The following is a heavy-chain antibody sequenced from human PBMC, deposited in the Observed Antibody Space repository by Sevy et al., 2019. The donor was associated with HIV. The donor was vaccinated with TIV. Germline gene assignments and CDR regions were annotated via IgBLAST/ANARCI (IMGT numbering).Heavy chain of an antibody. CDR3: ARGRLIVATTKGPDAFEI. V-gene: IGHV3-33*01. CDR2: IWYDGSNK. Sequence: GGSLRLSCAASGFTFSSYGMHWVRQAPGKGLEWVAVIWYDGSNKYYADSVKGRFTISRDNSKNTLYLQMNSLRAEDTAVYYCARGRLIVATTKGPDAFEIWGQGTMVTVSS. CDR1: GFTFSSYG. J-gene: IGHJ3*02. D-gene: IGHD5-12*01.